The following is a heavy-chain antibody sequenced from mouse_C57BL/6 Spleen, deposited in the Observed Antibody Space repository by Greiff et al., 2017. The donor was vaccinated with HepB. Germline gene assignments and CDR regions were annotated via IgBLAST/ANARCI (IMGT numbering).Heavy chain of an antibody. V-gene: IGHV3-6*01. Sequence: EVKVEESGPGLVKPSQSLSLTCSVTGYSITSGYYWNWIRQFPGNKLEWMGYISYDGSNNYNPSLKNRISITRDTSKNQFFLKLNSVTTEDTATYYCARDSSGYGFDYWGQGTTLTVSS. D-gene: IGHD3-2*02. CDR1: GYSITSGYY. J-gene: IGHJ2*01. CDR2: ISYDGSN. CDR3: ARDSSGYGFDY.